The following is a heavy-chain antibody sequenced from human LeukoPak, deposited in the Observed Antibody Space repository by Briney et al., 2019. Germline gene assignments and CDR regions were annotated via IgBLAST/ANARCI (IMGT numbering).Heavy chain of an antibody. CDR1: GDSISSSTYY. Sequence: SETLSLTCTVSGDSISSSTYYWGWIRQPPGKGLEWIGSISESGSTYHNPSLKSRVTISVDTSKNQFSLKPNFVTAADTAVYYCARHKGGSNGYWPRPVDCWGQGTLVTVSS. D-gene: IGHD3-22*01. CDR3: ARHKGGSNGYWPRPVDC. J-gene: IGHJ4*02. V-gene: IGHV4-39*01. CDR2: ISESGST.